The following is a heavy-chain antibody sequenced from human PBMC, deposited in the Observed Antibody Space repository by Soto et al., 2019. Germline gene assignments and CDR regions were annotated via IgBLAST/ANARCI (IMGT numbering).Heavy chain of an antibody. Sequence: PVGSLRLSCASSGFTFSSYSMNCVRQSPGKGLEWVSSISSSSSYIYYADSVKGRFTISRDNAKNSLYLQMNSLRAEDTAVYYCARDDYYDSSGYCRFEYWGQGTLVNVSS. CDR3: ARDDYYDSSGYCRFEY. J-gene: IGHJ4*02. CDR2: ISSSSSYI. D-gene: IGHD3-22*01. CDR1: GFTFSSYS. V-gene: IGHV3-21*01.